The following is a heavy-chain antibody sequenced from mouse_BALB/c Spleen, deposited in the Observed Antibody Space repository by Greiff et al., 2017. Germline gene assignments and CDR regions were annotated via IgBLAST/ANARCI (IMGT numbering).Heavy chain of an antibody. D-gene: IGHD1-1*01. CDR1: GYTFTSYV. CDR3: ARPYYYGSSSLAY. J-gene: IGHJ3*01. V-gene: IGHV1-14*01. Sequence: EVQLQQSGPELVKPGASVKMSCKASGYTFTSYVMHWVKQKPGQGLEWIGYINPYNDGTKYNEKFKGKATLTSDKSSSTAYMELSSLTSEDSAVYYCARPYYYGSSSLAYWGQGTLVTVSA. CDR2: INPYNDGT.